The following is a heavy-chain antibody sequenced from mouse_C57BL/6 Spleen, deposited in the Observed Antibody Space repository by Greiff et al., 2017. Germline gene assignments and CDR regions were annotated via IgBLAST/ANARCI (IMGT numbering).Heavy chain of an antibody. CDR2: IYPGSGST. V-gene: IGHV1-55*01. D-gene: IGHD2-3*01. J-gene: IGHJ2*01. CDR1: GYTFTSYW. Sequence: QVQLQQPGAELVKPGASVMMSCKASGYTFTSYWITWVKQRPGQGLEGIGDIYPGSGSTNYNEKFKSKATRTVDTSSSTAYMQLSSLTSEDSAVYYCAKGDGSLYFDYWGQGTTLTVSA. CDR3: AKGDGSLYFDY.